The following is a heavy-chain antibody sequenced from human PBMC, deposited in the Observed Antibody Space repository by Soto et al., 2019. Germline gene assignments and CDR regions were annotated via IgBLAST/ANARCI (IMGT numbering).Heavy chain of an antibody. Sequence: ETLSLTYTVSGGSLSSYYWSWIRRPPGMGLERIASISYSGTTNYNSSLKGRVTISIDTSKYHVSLKFNPATAADTAVYYCAREGYNFCPFVYWGQGALVTVSS. CDR1: GGSLSSYY. CDR3: AREGYNFCPFVY. CDR2: ISYSGTT. J-gene: IGHJ4*02. V-gene: IGHV4-59*01. D-gene: IGHD1-1*01.